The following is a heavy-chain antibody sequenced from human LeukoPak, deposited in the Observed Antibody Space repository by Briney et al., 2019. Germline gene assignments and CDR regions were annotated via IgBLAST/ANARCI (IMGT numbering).Heavy chain of an antibody. Sequence: SQTLSLTCAISGDSVSSNSAAWNWLRQSPSRGLEWLGRTYYRSKRYSDYAASVRGRITISPDTSKNQFYLQLNSVTLEDTAMYYWARYTSIWYLEYWGQGTVVTVSS. CDR2: TYYRSKRYS. V-gene: IGHV6-1*01. CDR1: GDSVSSNSAA. CDR3: ARYTSIWYLEY. J-gene: IGHJ4*02. D-gene: IGHD6-13*01.